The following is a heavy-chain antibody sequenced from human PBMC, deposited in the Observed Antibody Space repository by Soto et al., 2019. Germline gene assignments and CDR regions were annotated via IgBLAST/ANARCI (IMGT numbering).Heavy chain of an antibody. CDR3: AKSATVPAAIAY. CDR1: GYTFTSYA. CDR2: INAGNGNT. J-gene: IGHJ4*02. Sequence: ASVKVSCKASGYTFTSYAMHWVRQAPGQRLEWMGWINAGNGNTKYSQKFQDRVTITRDTSASTAYMELSSLRSEDTAVYYCAKSATVPAAIAYWGQGTLVTVSS. D-gene: IGHD2-2*02. V-gene: IGHV1-3*01.